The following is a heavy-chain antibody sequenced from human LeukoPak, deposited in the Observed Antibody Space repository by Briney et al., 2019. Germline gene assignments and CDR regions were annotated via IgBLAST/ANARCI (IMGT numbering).Heavy chain of an antibody. CDR3: ARSIYNNYYYYYYMDV. D-gene: IGHD1-14*01. CDR2: IYHSGST. J-gene: IGHJ6*03. Sequence: SETLSLTCTVSGYSTSSGYYWGWIRQPPGKGLEWIGSIYHSGSTYYNPSLKSRVTISVDTSKNQFSLKLSSVTAADTAVYYCARSIYNNYYYYYYMDVWGKGTTVTVSS. V-gene: IGHV4-38-2*02. CDR1: GYSTSSGYY.